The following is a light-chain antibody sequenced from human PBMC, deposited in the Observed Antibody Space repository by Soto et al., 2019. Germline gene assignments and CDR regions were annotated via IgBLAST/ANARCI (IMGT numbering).Light chain of an antibody. CDR2: GAS. V-gene: IGKV3D-15*01. CDR3: QQYDSSPRT. CDR1: QSVSSN. Sequence: EIVMTQSPATLSVSPGERATLSCRASQSVSSNLAWYQQKPGLAPRLLISGASNRAAGIPDRFSGSGSGTDFTLTISRLEPEDFAVYYCQQYDSSPRTFGQGTKVDIK. J-gene: IGKJ1*01.